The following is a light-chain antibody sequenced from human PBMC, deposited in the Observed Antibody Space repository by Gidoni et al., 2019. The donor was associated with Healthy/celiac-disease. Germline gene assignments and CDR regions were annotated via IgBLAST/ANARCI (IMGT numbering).Light chain of an antibody. CDR3: QQYDNPALFT. J-gene: IGKJ3*01. CDR2: DAS. CDR1: QDISNY. Sequence: DIQMTQSPSSLSASVGDRVTITCQASQDISNYLNWYQQKPGKAPKLLIYDASNLETGVPSRFSGSGSGTDFTFTISSLQPEDIATYYCQQYDNPALFTFXPXTKVDIK. V-gene: IGKV1-33*01.